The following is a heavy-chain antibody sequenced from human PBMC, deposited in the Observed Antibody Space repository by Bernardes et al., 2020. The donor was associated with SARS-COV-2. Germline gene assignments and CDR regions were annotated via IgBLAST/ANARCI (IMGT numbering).Heavy chain of an antibody. CDR1: GFTFSNAW. V-gene: IGHV3-15*01. Sequence: SLRLSCATSGFTFSNAWMSWVRQAPGKGLEWVGRVKSKIDGGTRDYAAPVKGRFTISRDDSENTLYLQMNSLKTEDTAVYYCTTGKYYYDSSVDYWGQGTLVTVSS. CDR3: TTGKYYYDSSVDY. D-gene: IGHD3-22*01. J-gene: IGHJ4*02. CDR2: VKSKIDGGTR.